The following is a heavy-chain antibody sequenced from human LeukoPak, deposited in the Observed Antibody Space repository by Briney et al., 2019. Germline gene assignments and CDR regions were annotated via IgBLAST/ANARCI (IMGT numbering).Heavy chain of an antibody. CDR1: GFTFSSYA. V-gene: IGHV3-30*04. CDR3: ARGDKQLLFNRNKGGFDP. J-gene: IGHJ5*02. D-gene: IGHD3-10*01. CDR2: ISYDGSNK. Sequence: GGSLRLSCAASGFTFSSYAMHWVRQAPGKGLEWVAVISYDGSNKYYADSVKGRFTTSRDNSKNTLYLQMNSLRPDDTAVYYCARGDKQLLFNRNKGGFDPWGQGTLVTVSS.